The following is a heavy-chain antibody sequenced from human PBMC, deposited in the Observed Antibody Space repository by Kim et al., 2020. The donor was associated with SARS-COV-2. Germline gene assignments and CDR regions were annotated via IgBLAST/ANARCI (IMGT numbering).Heavy chain of an antibody. CDR1: GFTFSSYS. CDR3: ARVRYFYRYTGMDV. Sequence: GGSLRLSCAVSGFTFSSYSMNWVRQAPGKGLEWVSSISRSESYIDYADSVKGRFTISRDNAKNSLYLQMNSLRAEDTAVYYCARVRYFYRYTGMDVRCEGASVTVSS. D-gene: IGHD3-9*01. J-gene: IGHJ6*04. V-gene: IGHV3-21*06. CDR2: ISRSESYI.